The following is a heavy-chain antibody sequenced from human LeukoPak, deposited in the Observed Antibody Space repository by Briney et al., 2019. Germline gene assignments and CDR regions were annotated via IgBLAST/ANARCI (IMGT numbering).Heavy chain of an antibody. J-gene: IGHJ5*02. CDR2: IIPIFGTA. V-gene: IGHV1-69*13. CDR3: ARGSVGLLGPNWFDP. Sequence: SVKVSCKASGGTFSSYAISWVRQAPGQGLEWMGGIIPIFGTANYAQKFQGRVTITADESTSTAYMELSSLRSEDTAVYYCARGSVGLLGPNWFDPWGQGTLVTVSS. D-gene: IGHD3-22*01. CDR1: GGTFSSYA.